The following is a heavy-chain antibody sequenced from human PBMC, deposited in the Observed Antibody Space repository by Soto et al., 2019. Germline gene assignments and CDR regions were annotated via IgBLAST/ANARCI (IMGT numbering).Heavy chain of an antibody. CDR1: GYRFTDYH. D-gene: IGHD2-8*01. CDR2: INPKSGGT. Sequence: GSVKGSCKASGYRFTDYHIHWVRQAPGQGLEWLGRINPKSGGTSTAQKFQGWVTMTTDTSISTASTELTRLTSDETAIYYCARGDSTDCSSGVCSFFYNHDMDVWGQGTTVTVSS. CDR3: ARGDSTDCSSGVCSFFYNHDMDV. V-gene: IGHV1-2*04. J-gene: IGHJ6*01.